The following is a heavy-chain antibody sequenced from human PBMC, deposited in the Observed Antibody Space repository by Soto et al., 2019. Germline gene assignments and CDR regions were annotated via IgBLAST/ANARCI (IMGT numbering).Heavy chain of an antibody. CDR3: ARSPPPWKAYFDY. D-gene: IGHD1-1*01. V-gene: IGHV1-46*01. J-gene: IGHJ4*02. Sequence: QVQLVQSGAEVKKPGASAKVSCKASGYTFTTYYMHWVRQAPGQGLEWLGIINPSGGSTSYAQKFKGRVTMTRDTSTSTVYRELSSLRSEDTAVYYSARSPPPWKAYFDYWGQGTLVTVSS. CDR1: GYTFTTYY. CDR2: INPSGGST.